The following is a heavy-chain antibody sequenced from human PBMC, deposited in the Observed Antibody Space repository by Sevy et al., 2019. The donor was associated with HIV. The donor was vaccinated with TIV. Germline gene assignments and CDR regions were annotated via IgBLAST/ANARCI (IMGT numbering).Heavy chain of an antibody. Sequence: GGSLRLSCAASGFTFSRYWMTWVRQAPGKGLEWVANIKQDESEKYYVDSVKGRFTNARENAKNSLYQQMNSLRADETAVYYCARVLQVTMLVVFGGLYFDSSGQGTLVTVSS. D-gene: IGHD3-22*01. CDR3: ARVLQVTMLVVFGGLYFDS. J-gene: IGHJ4*02. CDR2: IKQDESEK. V-gene: IGHV3-7*01. CDR1: GFTFSRYW.